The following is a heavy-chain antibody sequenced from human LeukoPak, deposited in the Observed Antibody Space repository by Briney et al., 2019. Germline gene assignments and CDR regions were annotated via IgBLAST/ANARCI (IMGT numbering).Heavy chain of an antibody. CDR1: GFTFSSYG. CDR2: IRSDGSNK. Sequence: GGSLRLSCAASGFTFSSYGMHWVRQAPGKGLEWVAFIRSDGSNKYYADSVKGRFTISRDNAKNSLFLQMNSLRAEDTAVYYCARDHAYAFDIWGQGTLVTVSS. J-gene: IGHJ3*02. D-gene: IGHD2-2*01. V-gene: IGHV3-30*02. CDR3: ARDHAYAFDI.